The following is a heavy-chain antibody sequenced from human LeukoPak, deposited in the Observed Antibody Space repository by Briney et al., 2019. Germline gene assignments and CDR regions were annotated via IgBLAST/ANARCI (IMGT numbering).Heavy chain of an antibody. V-gene: IGHV3-30*02. Sequence: GGSLRLSCAASGFTFSSYGMHWVRQAPGKGLEWVAFIRYDGSNKYYADSVKGRFTISRDNSKNTLYLQMNSLRAEDTAVYYCAKDGGDVGYYYDSSGYFPTGFYYFDYWGQGTLVTVSS. CDR3: AKDGGDVGYYYDSSGYFPTGFYYFDY. D-gene: IGHD3-22*01. J-gene: IGHJ4*02. CDR2: IRYDGSNK. CDR1: GFTFSSYG.